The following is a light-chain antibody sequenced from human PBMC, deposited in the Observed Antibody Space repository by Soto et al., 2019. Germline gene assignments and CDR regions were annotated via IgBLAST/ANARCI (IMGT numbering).Light chain of an antibody. CDR1: QTVNSY. CDR3: QQHNAGTLT. Sequence: EIVMTQSPATLSVSPGERATLSCRASQTVNSYLAWYQQKPGQAPRLLIYGASTRATGIPGRFSGSGSGTEFTLTISSLQSEDVAVYYCQQHNAGTLTFGGGTKVDIK. J-gene: IGKJ4*01. V-gene: IGKV3-15*01. CDR2: GAS.